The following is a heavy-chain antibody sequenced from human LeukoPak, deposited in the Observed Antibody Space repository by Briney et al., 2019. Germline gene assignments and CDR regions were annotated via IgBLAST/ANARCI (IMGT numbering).Heavy chain of an antibody. Sequence: ASVKVSCKASGYTFTGYYMHWVRQAPGQGLEWMGWINPNSGGTNYAQKFQGWVTMTRDTPISTAYMELSRLRSDDTAVYYCARGNCSGGSCYESYYFDYWGQGTLVTVSS. CDR2: INPNSGGT. J-gene: IGHJ4*02. D-gene: IGHD2-15*01. CDR3: ARGNCSGGSCYESYYFDY. CDR1: GYTFTGYY. V-gene: IGHV1-2*04.